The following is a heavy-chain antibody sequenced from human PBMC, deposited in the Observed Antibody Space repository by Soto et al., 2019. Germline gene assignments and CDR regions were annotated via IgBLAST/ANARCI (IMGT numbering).Heavy chain of an antibody. V-gene: IGHV3-23*01. CDR2: ISGSGGTN. Sequence: EVQLLESGGGLVQPGRSLTLSCAASGFTFSSYAMSWVRQAPGQGLDWVSAISGSGGTNYYADSVKGRFTISRDNTKNTLFLQMNSLRDEDATVYYCAKFFVETGSNSGWPWSFHYWGQGTLGTVS. CDR3: AKFFVETGSNSGWPWSFHY. J-gene: IGHJ4*02. D-gene: IGHD6-25*01. CDR1: GFTFSSYA.